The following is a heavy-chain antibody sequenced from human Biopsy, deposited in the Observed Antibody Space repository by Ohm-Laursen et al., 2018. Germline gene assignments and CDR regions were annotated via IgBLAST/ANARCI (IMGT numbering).Heavy chain of an antibody. D-gene: IGHD4-23*01. CDR3: ARGTNDFGGLYFPR. CDR2: IYFTGRT. V-gene: IGHV4-59*07. J-gene: IGHJ4*02. CDR1: GDPIDSYY. Sequence: SDTLSLTCTVSGDPIDSYYWSWIRQPPGKALEWIGYIYFTGRTSYNPSLKSRVTMSVNTSKKQFSLRLSSVTAADTAVYYCARGTNDFGGLYFPRWGQGTLLTVSS.